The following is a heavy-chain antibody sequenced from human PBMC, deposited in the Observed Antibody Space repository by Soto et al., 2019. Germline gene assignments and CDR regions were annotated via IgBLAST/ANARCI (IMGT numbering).Heavy chain of an antibody. D-gene: IGHD6-13*01. Sequence: EVQLVESGGGLVKPGGSLRLSCAASGFTFSSYSMNWVRQAPGKGLEWVSAISSSSSYIYYADSVKGRFTISRDNAKNSLYLQMNNLRADDTAVYYCARESPSIAAAGTGVGYFDYWGQGTLVTVSS. J-gene: IGHJ4*02. CDR2: ISSSSSYI. V-gene: IGHV3-21*01. CDR1: GFTFSSYS. CDR3: ARESPSIAAAGTGVGYFDY.